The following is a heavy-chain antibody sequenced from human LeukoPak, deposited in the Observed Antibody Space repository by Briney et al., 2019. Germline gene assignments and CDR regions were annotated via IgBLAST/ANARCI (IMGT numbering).Heavy chain of an antibody. Sequence: GGSLRLSCAASGFTFNNYNMNWVRQAPGKGLEWVSSISRSNIYIYYADSMKGRFTISRDNAKNSLYLQMNSLRAEDTAVYYCARAPMIVVVIDYWGQGTLVTVSS. CDR2: ISRSNIYI. CDR3: ARAPMIVVVIDY. V-gene: IGHV3-21*01. J-gene: IGHJ4*02. CDR1: GFTFNNYN. D-gene: IGHD3-22*01.